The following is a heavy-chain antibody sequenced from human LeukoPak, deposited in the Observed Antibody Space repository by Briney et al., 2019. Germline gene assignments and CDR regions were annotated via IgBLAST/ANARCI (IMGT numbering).Heavy chain of an antibody. D-gene: IGHD3-10*01. V-gene: IGHV1-46*01. Sequence: ASVKVSCKSSGYTFTSYYMYWVRQAPGQGLEWMGIINPSGGSTSYAQKFQGRVTMTRDTSTSTVYMELSSLRSEDTAVYYCAKDSGMVRGTVDYWGQGTLVTVSS. CDR2: INPSGGST. J-gene: IGHJ4*02. CDR3: AKDSGMVRGTVDY. CDR1: GYTFTSYY.